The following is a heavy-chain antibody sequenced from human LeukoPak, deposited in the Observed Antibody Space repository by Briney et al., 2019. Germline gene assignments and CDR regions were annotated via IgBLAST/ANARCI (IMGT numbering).Heavy chain of an antibody. CDR1: GFTFGSYS. CDR3: ASLASSGGSCYSELIDY. CDR2: ISSSSSTI. D-gene: IGHD2-15*01. J-gene: IGHJ4*02. Sequence: GWSLRLSCAASGFTFGSYSMNWVRQAPGKGLEWVSYISSSSSTIYYADSVKGRFTISRDNAKNSLYLQMNSLRDEDTAVYYCASLASSGGSCYSELIDYWGQGTLVTVSS. V-gene: IGHV3-48*02.